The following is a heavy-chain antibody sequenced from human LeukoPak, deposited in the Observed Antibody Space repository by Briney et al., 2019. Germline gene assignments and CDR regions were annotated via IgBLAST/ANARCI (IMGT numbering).Heavy chain of an antibody. V-gene: IGHV1-2*04. J-gene: IGHJ4*02. Sequence: ASVKVSCKASGYTFTGYYMHWVRQAPGQGLEWMGWINPNSGGTNYAQKFQGWVTMTRDTSISTAYMELSRLRSDDTAVYYCARGGGSSPLYYFDYWGQGTLVTVSS. CDR2: INPNSGGT. CDR1: GYTFTGYY. CDR3: ARGGGSSPLYYFDY. D-gene: IGHD6-13*01.